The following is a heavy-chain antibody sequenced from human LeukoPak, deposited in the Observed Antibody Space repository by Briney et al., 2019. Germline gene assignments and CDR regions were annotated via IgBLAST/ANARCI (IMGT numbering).Heavy chain of an antibody. CDR1: GYTFTSYA. CDR2: INAGNGNT. Sequence: ASVKVSCKASGYTFTSYAMHWVRQAPGQRLEWMGWINAGNGNTKYSQKFQGRVTITRDTSASTAYMELSSLRSEDTAVYYCARDLNWGSTFDYWGQRTLVTVSS. V-gene: IGHV1-3*01. CDR3: ARDLNWGSTFDY. J-gene: IGHJ4*02. D-gene: IGHD7-27*01.